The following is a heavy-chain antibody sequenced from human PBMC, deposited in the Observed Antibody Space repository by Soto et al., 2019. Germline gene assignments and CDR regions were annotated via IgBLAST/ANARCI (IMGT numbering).Heavy chain of an antibody. V-gene: IGHV4-61*01. CDR2: IFYAGNT. Sequence: QVHLQESGPGVVKPSETLSLTCTVSGGSVNSGTSYWTWLRQPPGRGLEWLGYIFYAGNTTYNPLLKRRVTISIAPSKSQLSLQLASVTAAVWAVYYCARGDSTVGGRGECFDPWGHGALVTVSS. D-gene: IGHD3-16*01. CDR1: GGSVNSGTSY. J-gene: IGHJ5*02. CDR3: ARGDSTVGGRGECFDP.